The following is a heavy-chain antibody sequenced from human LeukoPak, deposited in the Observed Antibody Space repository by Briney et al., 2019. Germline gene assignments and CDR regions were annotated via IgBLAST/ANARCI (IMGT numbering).Heavy chain of an antibody. Sequence: PGGSLRLSCAACGFTLSSYWMSWVRQAPGKGLEWVASIKRDGSVKKYVDSVQGRFAVSRDNTKNSLYLQMNSLRADDTAVYYCARLSGDITLFDLWGQGTLVTVSS. J-gene: IGHJ4*02. CDR1: GFTLSSYW. V-gene: IGHV3-7*01. CDR3: ARLSGDITLFDL. CDR2: IKRDGSVK. D-gene: IGHD1-26*01.